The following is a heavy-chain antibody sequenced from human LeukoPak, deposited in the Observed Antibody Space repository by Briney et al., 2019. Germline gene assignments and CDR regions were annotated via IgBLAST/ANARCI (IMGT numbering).Heavy chain of an antibody. CDR3: AKILGAAANVPFDY. CDR1: GFTFSSYW. D-gene: IGHD6-13*01. Sequence: PGGSLRLSCAASGFTFSSYWMHWVRQAPGKGLVWVSRINSDGSSTSHADFVKGRFTISRDNSNNTLYLQMNSLRAEDTAVYYCAKILGAAANVPFDYWGQGTLVTVSS. V-gene: IGHV3-74*01. CDR2: INSDGSST. J-gene: IGHJ4*02.